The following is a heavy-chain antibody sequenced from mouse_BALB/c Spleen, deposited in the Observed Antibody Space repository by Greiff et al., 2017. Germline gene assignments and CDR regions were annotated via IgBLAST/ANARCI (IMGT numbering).Heavy chain of an antibody. V-gene: IGHV5-6-5*01. Sequence: VQLKESGGGLVKPGGSLKLSCAASGFTFSSYAMSWVRQTPEKRLEWVASISSGGSTYYPDSVKGRFTISRDNARNILYLQMSSLRSEDTAMYYCARGYYYGSSYAMDYWGQGTSVTVSS. CDR2: ISSGGST. D-gene: IGHD1-1*01. CDR3: ARGYYYGSSYAMDY. CDR1: GFTFSSYA. J-gene: IGHJ4*01.